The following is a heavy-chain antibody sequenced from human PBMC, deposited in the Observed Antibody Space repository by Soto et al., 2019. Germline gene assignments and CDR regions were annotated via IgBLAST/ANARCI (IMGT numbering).Heavy chain of an antibody. D-gene: IGHD6-19*01. CDR2: ISAYNGNT. V-gene: IGHV1-18*01. J-gene: IGHJ4*02. Sequence: ASVKVACKASGYTFTSYGISWVRQAPGQGLEWMGWISAYNGNTNYAQKLQGRVTMTTDTSTSTAYMELRSLRSDDTAVYYCARAGSGWLRGAIDYWGQGTLVTVSS. CDR3: ARAGSGWLRGAIDY. CDR1: GYTFTSYG.